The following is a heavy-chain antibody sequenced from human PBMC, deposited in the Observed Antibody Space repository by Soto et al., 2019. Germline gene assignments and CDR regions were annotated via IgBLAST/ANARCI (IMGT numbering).Heavy chain of an antibody. D-gene: IGHD1-1*01. V-gene: IGHV3-23*01. Sequence: EVHLLESGGGLVQPGGSLRLSCAASGYTFSSYAMSWVRQAPGMGLEWVSAISVSGGSTYYADSVRGRFTISRDNSKNTLSLQMTSLRAEDTAVYFCAKASSTNAYNFDSWGQGTLVTVSS. CDR2: ISVSGGST. J-gene: IGHJ4*02. CDR3: AKASSTNAYNFDS. CDR1: GYTFSSYA.